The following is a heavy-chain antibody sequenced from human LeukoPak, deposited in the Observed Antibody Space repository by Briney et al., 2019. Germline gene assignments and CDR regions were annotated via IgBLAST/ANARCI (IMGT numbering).Heavy chain of an antibody. CDR2: IYHSGST. J-gene: IGHJ5*02. CDR1: GGSISSGGYY. CDR3: ARAPSYYDSSGYFNWFDP. V-gene: IGHV4-30-2*01. D-gene: IGHD3-22*01. Sequence: SQTLSLTCTVSGGSISSGGYYWSWIRQPPGKGLEWIGYIYHSGSTYYNPSLKSRVTISVDRSKNQFSLKLSSVTAADTAVYYCARAPSYYDSSGYFNWFDPWGQGTLVTVSS.